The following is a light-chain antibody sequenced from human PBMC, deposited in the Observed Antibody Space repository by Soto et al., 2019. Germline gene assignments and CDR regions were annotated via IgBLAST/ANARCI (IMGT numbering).Light chain of an antibody. CDR1: SSDVGGYNY. CDR2: DVS. J-gene: IGLJ2*01. CDR3: SSYTISSTLVV. V-gene: IGLV2-14*01. Sequence: QSVLTQPASVSGSPGQSITISCTGTSSDVGGYNYVSWYQQHPGKAPKLMIYDVSNRPSGVSNRFSGSKSGNTASLTISGLQAEDEADYYCSSYTISSTLVVFGGGTKHTVL.